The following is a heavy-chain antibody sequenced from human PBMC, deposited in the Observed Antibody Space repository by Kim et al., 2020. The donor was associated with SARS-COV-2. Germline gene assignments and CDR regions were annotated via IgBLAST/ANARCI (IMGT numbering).Heavy chain of an antibody. D-gene: IGHD3-10*01. CDR1: GGSFSGYY. CDR2: INHSGST. Sequence: SETLSLTCAVYGGSFSGYYWSWIRQPPGKGLEWIGEINHSGSTNYNPSLKSRVTISVDTSKNQFSLKLSSVTAADTAVYYCARGRWLLWFGDRTNWFDPWGQGTLVTVSS. V-gene: IGHV4-34*01. J-gene: IGHJ5*02. CDR3: ARGRWLLWFGDRTNWFDP.